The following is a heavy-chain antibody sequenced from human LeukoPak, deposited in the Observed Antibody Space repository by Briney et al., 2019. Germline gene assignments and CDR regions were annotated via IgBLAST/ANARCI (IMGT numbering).Heavy chain of an antibody. J-gene: IGHJ4*02. V-gene: IGHV4-31*03. CDR3: ARDRRGVNDY. Sequence: PSETLFLTCTVSGGSISSGGYYWSWIRQHPGKGLEWIGYIYYSGSTYYNPSLKSRVTISVDTSKNQFSLKLSSVTAADTAVYYCARDRRGVNDYWGQGTLVTVSS. D-gene: IGHD3-10*01. CDR1: GGSISSGGYY. CDR2: IYYSGST.